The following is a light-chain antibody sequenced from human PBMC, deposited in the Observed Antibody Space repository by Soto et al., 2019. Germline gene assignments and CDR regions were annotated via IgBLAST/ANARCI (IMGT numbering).Light chain of an antibody. CDR1: QSVSRN. CDR3: QQRSNWLT. Sequence: EIVLTQSPGTLSLSPGERATLSCGASQSVSRNLAWYQQKPGQAPRLLIYDASNRASGIPARFSGSGSGTDLTLTISSLESEDFAVYYCQQRSNWLTFGGGTKVDI. CDR2: DAS. J-gene: IGKJ4*01. V-gene: IGKV3-11*01.